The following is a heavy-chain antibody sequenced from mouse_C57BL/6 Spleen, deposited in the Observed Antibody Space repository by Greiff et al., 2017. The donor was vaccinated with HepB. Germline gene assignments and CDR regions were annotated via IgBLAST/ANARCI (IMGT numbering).Heavy chain of an antibody. CDR1: GYAFSSYW. D-gene: IGHD1-2*01. CDR3: ARSRLGYAMDD. V-gene: IGHV1-80*01. J-gene: IGHJ4*01. CDR2: IYPGDGDT. Sequence: QVQLKQSGAELVKPGASVKISCKASGYAFSSYWMNWVKQRPGKGLEWIGQIYPGDGDTNYNGKFKGKATLTADKSSSTAYMQLSSLTSEDSAVYFCARSRLGYAMDDWGQGTSVTVSS.